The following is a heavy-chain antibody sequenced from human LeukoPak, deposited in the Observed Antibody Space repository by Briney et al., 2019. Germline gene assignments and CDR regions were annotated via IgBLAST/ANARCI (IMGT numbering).Heavy chain of an antibody. CDR2: IRTKTYGGTP. CDR3: TRGRIGYCSGASCYLDS. V-gene: IGHV3-49*04. Sequence: PGRSLRLSCTGSGFTFGDYTMNWVRQAPGKGLEWVGFIRTKTYGGTPEYAASVSGRFTISREDSRGIAYLQMNSLKIEDTAVYCCTRGRIGYCSGASCYLDSWGQGTLVTVSS. D-gene: IGHD2-15*01. CDR1: GFTFGDYT. J-gene: IGHJ4*02.